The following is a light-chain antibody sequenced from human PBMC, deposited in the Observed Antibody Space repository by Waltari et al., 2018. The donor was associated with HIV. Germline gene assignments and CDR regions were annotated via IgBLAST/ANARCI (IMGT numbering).Light chain of an antibody. CDR3: QQRSNWPT. V-gene: IGKV3-11*01. CDR2: DAS. J-gene: IGKJ1*01. Sequence: EIVLTQSPATLSLSPGERASLSCRASPGVSSYLAWYQQRPGQAPRLLIYDASKRATGIPARFSGSGSGTDFTLTISSREPEDSALYYCQQRSNWPTFGQGTKVEIK. CDR1: PGVSSY.